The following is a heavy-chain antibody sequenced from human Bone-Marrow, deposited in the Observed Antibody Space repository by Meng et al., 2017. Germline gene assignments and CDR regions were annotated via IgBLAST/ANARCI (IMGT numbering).Heavy chain of an antibody. J-gene: IGHJ3*02. D-gene: IGHD2-21*01. V-gene: IGHV5-51*01. CDR1: GYSFSGYW. CDR2: IYPGDCDT. Sequence: GGSLRLSCTGSGYSFSGYWVGWVRQMPGKGLEWMGIIYPGDCDTRYSSSFHGQLTISADKSISTAYLQWSSLKASDTAMYYCARPHFTRAGDWPFRGAFDIWGQGTMVTVSS. CDR3: ARPHFTRAGDWPFRGAFDI.